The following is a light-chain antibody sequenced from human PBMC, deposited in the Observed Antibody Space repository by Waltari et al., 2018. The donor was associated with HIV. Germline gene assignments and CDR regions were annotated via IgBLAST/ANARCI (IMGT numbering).Light chain of an antibody. J-gene: IGKJ2*01. V-gene: IGKV4-1*01. Sequence: DIVLTQSPDSLAVSLGERATMNCKSSQSVFYSSINKNYLAWYQQKPRQPPKLLIYWASTRESGVPDRFSGSGSGTDFTLTISSLQAEDVAVYYCQQYSITPVTFGQGTKLEIK. CDR2: WAS. CDR3: QQYSITPVT. CDR1: QSVFYSSINKNY.